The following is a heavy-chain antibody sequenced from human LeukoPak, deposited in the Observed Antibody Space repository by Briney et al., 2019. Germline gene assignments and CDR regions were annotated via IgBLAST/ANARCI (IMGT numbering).Heavy chain of an antibody. CDR1: GYTLTELS. Sequence: ASVKFSCKVSGYTLTELSMHWVRQAPGKGLEWMGGFDPEDGETIYAQKFQGRVTMTEDTSTDTAYMELSSLRSEDTAAYYCATDLKRGYDFWSGYYTLDYWGQGTLVTVSS. V-gene: IGHV1-24*01. D-gene: IGHD3-3*01. CDR3: ATDLKRGYDFWSGYYTLDY. CDR2: FDPEDGET. J-gene: IGHJ4*02.